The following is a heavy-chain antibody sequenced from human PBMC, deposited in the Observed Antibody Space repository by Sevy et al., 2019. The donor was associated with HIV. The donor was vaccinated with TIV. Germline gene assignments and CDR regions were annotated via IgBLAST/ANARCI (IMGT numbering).Heavy chain of an antibody. CDR2: INHSGST. CDR3: ARAPPVVVVPGAPSWFDP. D-gene: IGHD2-2*01. J-gene: IGHJ5*02. V-gene: IGHV4-34*01. Sequence: SETLSLTCAVYGGSFSGYYWNWIRQSPGKGLEWIGEINHSGSTHYNPSLKSRVTISVDTSKKQFSLRLNPVTAADTAVYYCARAPPVVVVPGAPSWFDPWGQGTLVTVSS. CDR1: GGSFSGYY.